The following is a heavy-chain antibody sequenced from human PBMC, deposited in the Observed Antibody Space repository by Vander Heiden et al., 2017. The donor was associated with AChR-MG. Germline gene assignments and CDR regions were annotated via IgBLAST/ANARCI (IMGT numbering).Heavy chain of an antibody. J-gene: IGHJ4*02. V-gene: IGHV4-39*01. Sequence: QLQPQESGPGLVRPSETPSHTRTASGRPISSGRYYWGWIRQPPAKGLGGIGSIYYGGSTYYGPSLKSRVTMSVDTSKNQFSVKLSSVTAADTAVYYCARPDTQWTFDYWDQGTLVTVSS. CDR1: GRPISSGRYY. CDR3: ARPDTQWTFDY. D-gene: IGHD2-8*01. CDR2: IYYGGST.